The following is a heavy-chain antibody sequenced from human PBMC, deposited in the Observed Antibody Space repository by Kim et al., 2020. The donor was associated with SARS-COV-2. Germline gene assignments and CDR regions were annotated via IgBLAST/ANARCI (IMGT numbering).Heavy chain of an antibody. CDR2: IYHSGST. CDR1: GGSISSSNW. J-gene: IGHJ6*02. Sequence: SETLSLTCAVSGGSISSSNWWSWVRQPPGKGLEWIGEIYHSGSTNYNPSLKSRVTISVDKSKNQFSLKLSSVTAADTAVYYCARASSYGSGSYIQDYYYYGMDVWGQGTTVTVSS. V-gene: IGHV4-4*02. CDR3: ARASSYGSGSYIQDYYYYGMDV. D-gene: IGHD3-10*01.